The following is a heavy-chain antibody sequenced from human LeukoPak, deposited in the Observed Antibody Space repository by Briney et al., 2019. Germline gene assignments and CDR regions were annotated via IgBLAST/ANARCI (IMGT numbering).Heavy chain of an antibody. V-gene: IGHV4-39*01. D-gene: IGHD3-10*01. J-gene: IGHJ6*03. CDR3: AGSDYYYYMDV. CDR1: GGSISSSSYY. CDR2: IYHSGST. Sequence: SEALSLTCTVSGGSISSSSYYWGWIRQPPGKGLEWIGSIYHSGSTYYNPSLKSRVTISVDTSKNQFSLKLSSVTAADTAVFYCAGSDYYYYMDVWGKGTTVTVSS.